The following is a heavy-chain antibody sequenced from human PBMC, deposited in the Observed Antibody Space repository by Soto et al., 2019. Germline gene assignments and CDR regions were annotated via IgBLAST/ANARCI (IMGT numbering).Heavy chain of an antibody. V-gene: IGHV1-8*01. CDR2: MNPNSGNT. J-gene: IGHJ6*02. Sequence: GASVKVSCKASGYTFTSYDINWVRQATGQGLEWMGWMNPNSGNTGYAQKLQGRVTMTRNTSISTAYMELSSLRSEDTAVYYCARDLRGYYDFWSGYYTWPYGMDVWGQGTTVTVSS. D-gene: IGHD3-3*01. CDR3: ARDLRGYYDFWSGYYTWPYGMDV. CDR1: GYTFTSYD.